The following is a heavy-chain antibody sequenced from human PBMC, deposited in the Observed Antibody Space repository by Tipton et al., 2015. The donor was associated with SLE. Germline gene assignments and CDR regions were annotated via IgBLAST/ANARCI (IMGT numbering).Heavy chain of an antibody. CDR2: INHSGIT. V-gene: IGHV4-34*01. Sequence: TLSLTCGVHGGSFSGYYWSWIRQPPGKGLEWIGEINHSGITNYKPSLKSRVTISVDMSKNQFSLNLTSVTAADTAIYYCARDEYRYDGTGYHLLGHFDYWGQGTLVTVSS. CDR3: ARDEYRYDGTGYHLLGHFDY. J-gene: IGHJ4*02. D-gene: IGHD3-22*01. CDR1: GGSFSGYY.